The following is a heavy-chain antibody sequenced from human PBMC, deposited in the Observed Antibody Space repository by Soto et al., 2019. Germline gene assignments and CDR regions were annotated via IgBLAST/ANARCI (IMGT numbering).Heavy chain of an antibody. J-gene: IGHJ5*02. Sequence: GGSLRLSCAASGFTFSKYAMYWVRQAPGRGPEWVAVVSFDGNNRFHADSVRGRFTISRDNSKSTLFLQMDSLIVDDTAVYYCVKSFFYDSSGYHYGLFDPCGQGTLVTVAS. CDR1: GFTFSKYA. D-gene: IGHD3-22*01. CDR3: VKSFFYDSSGYHYGLFDP. CDR2: VSFDGNNR. V-gene: IGHV3-30*18.